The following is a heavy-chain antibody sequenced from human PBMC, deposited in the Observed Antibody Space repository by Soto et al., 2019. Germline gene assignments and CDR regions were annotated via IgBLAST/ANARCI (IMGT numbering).Heavy chain of an antibody. CDR3: ARVESGSYDY. Sequence: GGSLRVSSAAAGFTFSNYYMTWVRQAPGKGLEWVANMNQDGSDKRYVDSVRGRFTISRDNAKNSLYLQMNSLRVEDTAVYYCARVESGSYDYWGQGALVTVSS. D-gene: IGHD1-26*01. V-gene: IGHV3-7*01. J-gene: IGHJ4*02. CDR1: GFTFSNYY. CDR2: MNQDGSDK.